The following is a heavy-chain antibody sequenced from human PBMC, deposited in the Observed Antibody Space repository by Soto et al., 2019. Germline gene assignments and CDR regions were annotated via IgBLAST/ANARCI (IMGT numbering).Heavy chain of an antibody. CDR1: GGTFSSNA. D-gene: IGHD3-9*01. Sequence: SVKVTCKDSGGTFSSNASSWVRQAPGQGLEWMGGIIPIFGTANYAQKFQGRVTITADESTSTAYMELSSLRSEDTAVYYCARAITYYDILTGSRYYYYYGMDVWGQGTTVTVSS. J-gene: IGHJ6*02. CDR3: ARAITYYDILTGSRYYYYYGMDV. V-gene: IGHV1-69*13. CDR2: IIPIFGTA.